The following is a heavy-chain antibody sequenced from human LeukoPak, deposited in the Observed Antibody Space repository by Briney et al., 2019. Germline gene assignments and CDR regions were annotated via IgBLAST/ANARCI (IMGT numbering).Heavy chain of an antibody. Sequence: GGSLRLSCAASGFTVSSNYMSWVRQAPGKGLEWVSVIYAGGSTYYADSVKGRFTISRDNFKNTVFLQMNSLRAEDTAVYYCARVWELSFDYWGQGTLVTVSS. CDR1: GFTVSSNY. J-gene: IGHJ4*02. CDR2: IYAGGST. CDR3: ARVWELSFDY. V-gene: IGHV3-53*01. D-gene: IGHD1-26*01.